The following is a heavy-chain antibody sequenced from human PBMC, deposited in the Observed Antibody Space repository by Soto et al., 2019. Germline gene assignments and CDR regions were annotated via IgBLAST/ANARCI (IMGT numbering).Heavy chain of an antibody. CDR1: GFTFSSYG. D-gene: IGHD2-21*02. CDR3: ARDQIRHIVVVTAYRGAFDI. J-gene: IGHJ3*02. V-gene: IGHV3-33*01. CDR2: IWYDGSNK. Sequence: QVQLVESGGGVVQPGRSLRLSCAASGFTFSSYGMHWVRQAPGKGLEWVAVIWYDGSNKYYADSVKGRFTISRDNSKNTLYLQMNSLRAEDTAVYYCARDQIRHIVVVTAYRGAFDIWGQGTMVTVSS.